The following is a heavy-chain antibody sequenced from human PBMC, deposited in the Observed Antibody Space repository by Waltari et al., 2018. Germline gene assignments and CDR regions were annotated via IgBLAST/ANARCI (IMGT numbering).Heavy chain of an antibody. Sequence: EVQLVQSGAELKKPGTSLKISCQGSGYRFRTSWIAWVRQKPGRGLEWMGIIYPGDSETRYSPSFQGQVILSADKSVSSAYLEWSSLKASDSGMYYCARVPTVTTGFGMDVWGQGTTVIVS. J-gene: IGHJ6*02. V-gene: IGHV5-51*01. CDR1: GYRFRTSW. CDR2: IYPGDSET. D-gene: IGHD4-17*01. CDR3: ARVPTVTTGFGMDV.